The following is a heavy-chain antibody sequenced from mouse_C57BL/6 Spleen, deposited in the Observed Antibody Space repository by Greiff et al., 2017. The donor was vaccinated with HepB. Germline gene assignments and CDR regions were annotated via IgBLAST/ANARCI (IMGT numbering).Heavy chain of an antibody. CDR1: GFTFSDYG. CDR2: ISSDSSTI. V-gene: IGHV5-17*01. J-gene: IGHJ1*03. Sequence: EVKLMESGGGLVKPVGSLKLSCAASGFTFSDYGMHWVRQAPEKGLEWVAYISSDSSTIYYADTVKGRFTISRDNAKNTLFLQMTSLRSEDTAMYYCASHLPYDGWGTGTTVTVSS. CDR3: ASHLPYDG.